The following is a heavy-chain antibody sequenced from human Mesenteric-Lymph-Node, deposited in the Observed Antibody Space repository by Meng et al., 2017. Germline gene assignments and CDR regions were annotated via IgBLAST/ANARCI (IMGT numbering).Heavy chain of an antibody. CDR2: IKRKADGGTT. V-gene: IGHV3-15*01. J-gene: IGHJ4*02. Sequence: ETLSLTCAASGFTFSNAWMSWVRQAPGKGLEWVGRIKRKADGGTTDYAAPVESRFTISRDDSRNTLYLQMNSLRAEDTAVYYCARGGLPNEAVYAMLAYYFDYWGQGTLVTVSS. D-gene: IGHD2-8*01. CDR3: ARGGLPNEAVYAMLAYYFDY. CDR1: GFTFSNAW.